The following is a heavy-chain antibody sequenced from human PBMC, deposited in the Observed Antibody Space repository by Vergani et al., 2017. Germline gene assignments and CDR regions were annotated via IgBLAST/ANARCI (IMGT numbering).Heavy chain of an antibody. V-gene: IGHV3-30*03. Sequence: QVQLVESGGGVVQTGRSLRLSCAASGFTFSSYGMHWVRQAPGKGLEWVAVISYDGSNKYYADSVKGRFTISRDNSKNTLYLQMNSLRAEDTAVYYCTGVWFGEEADYWGQGTLVTVSS. CDR3: TGVWFGEEADY. J-gene: IGHJ4*02. D-gene: IGHD3-10*01. CDR2: ISYDGSNK. CDR1: GFTFSSYG.